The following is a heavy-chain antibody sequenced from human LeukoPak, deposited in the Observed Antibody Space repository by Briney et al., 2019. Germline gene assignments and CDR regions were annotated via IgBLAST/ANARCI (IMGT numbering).Heavy chain of an antibody. CDR2: ISYDGSNK. D-gene: IGHD6-13*01. V-gene: IGHV3-30-3*01. J-gene: IGHJ4*02. CDR3: AKGGVFRYLDY. Sequence: GGSLRLSCAASGFTFSSYAMHWVRQAPGKGLEWVAVISYDGSNKYYADSVKGRFTISRDNSKNTLYLQMNSLRAEDTAVYYCAKGGVFRYLDYWGQGTLVTVSS. CDR1: GFTFSSYA.